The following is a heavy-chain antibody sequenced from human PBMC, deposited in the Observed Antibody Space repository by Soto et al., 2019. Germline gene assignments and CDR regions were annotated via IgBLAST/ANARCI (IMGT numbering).Heavy chain of an antibody. J-gene: IGHJ6*02. CDR2: ISAYNGNT. CDR3: ARGRSELRYFDWLLPYYYGMDV. D-gene: IGHD3-9*01. CDR1: GYTFTSYC. Sequence: GASVKVSCKASGYTFTSYCISWVRQAPGQGLEWMGWISAYNGNTNYAQKLQGRVTMTTDTSTSTAYMELRSLRSDDTAVYYCARGRSELRYFDWLLPYYYGMDVWGQGTTVTVSS. V-gene: IGHV1-18*04.